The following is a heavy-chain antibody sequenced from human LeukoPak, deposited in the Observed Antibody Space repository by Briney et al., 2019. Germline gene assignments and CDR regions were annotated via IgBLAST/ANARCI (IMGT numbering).Heavy chain of an antibody. D-gene: IGHD3-10*01. CDR1: GGSISSYY. CDR3: ARDREAASGLFDY. Sequence: SETLSLTCTVSGGSISSYYWSWIRQPPGKGLEWIGYIYYSGSTNYNPSLKSRVTISVDTSKNQFSLKLSSVTAADTAVYYCARDREAASGLFDYWGQGTLVTVSS. J-gene: IGHJ4*02. CDR2: IYYSGST. V-gene: IGHV4-59*01.